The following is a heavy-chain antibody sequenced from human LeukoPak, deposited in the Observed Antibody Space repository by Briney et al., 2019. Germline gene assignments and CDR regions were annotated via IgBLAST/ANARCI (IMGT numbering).Heavy chain of an antibody. Sequence: GGSLRLSCAASGFTFSSYSMNWVRQAPGKGLEWVPSINSSSSYIYYADSVKGRFTTSRANAKNSLYLQMNSLRAEDTAVYYCARVGTGYYDFWSGYYPEDYWGEGTLVTVSS. CDR2: INSSSSYI. CDR1: GFTFSSYS. CDR3: ARVGTGYYDFWSGYYPEDY. J-gene: IGHJ4*02. V-gene: IGHV3-21*01. D-gene: IGHD3-3*01.